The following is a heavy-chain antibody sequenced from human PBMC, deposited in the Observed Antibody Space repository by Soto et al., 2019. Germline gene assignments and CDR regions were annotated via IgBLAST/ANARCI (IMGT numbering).Heavy chain of an antibody. V-gene: IGHV3-66*04. Sequence: EVQLVESGGGLVQPGGSLRLSCAASGVTVSSNYMSWVRQAPGKGLEWVSVIYSGGSTYYADSVKGRFTISRDNSKNTCYLQRNTRGAENTAVYYWARHENNYGGVYFDSWGKGPLVPVPS. CDR3: ARHENNYGGVYFDS. CDR2: IYSGGST. J-gene: IGHJ4*02. CDR1: GVTVSSNY. D-gene: IGHD5-18*01.